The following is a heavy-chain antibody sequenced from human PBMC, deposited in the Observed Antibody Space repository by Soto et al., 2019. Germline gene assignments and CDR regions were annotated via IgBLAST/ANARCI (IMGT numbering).Heavy chain of an antibody. Sequence: EVQLVETGGGLIQPGGSLRLSCAASGFIVSNNYMSWVRQAPGKGLEWVSILYSGGSSYYVDSVRGRFTISRVNSQNTLYLQMNNLRAEDTAVYYCARGADDYGDRVDYWGQGTLVTVSS. V-gene: IGHV3-53*02. CDR2: LYSGGSS. D-gene: IGHD4-17*01. CDR1: GFIVSNNY. CDR3: ARGADDYGDRVDY. J-gene: IGHJ4*02.